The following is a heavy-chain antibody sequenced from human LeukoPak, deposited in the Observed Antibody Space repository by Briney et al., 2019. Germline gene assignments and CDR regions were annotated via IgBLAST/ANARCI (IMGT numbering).Heavy chain of an antibody. CDR1: GFTFSSHW. J-gene: IGHJ4*02. Sequence: GGSLRLSCAASGFTFSSHWMHWVRQTPGKGLVWVSRINTDESKINHADSVKGRFTISRDNAKNMLYLQMNSLRAEDTAVYYCARGGLFKYFFDYWGQGTPVTVSS. CDR2: INTDESKI. V-gene: IGHV3-74*01. D-gene: IGHD2-15*01. CDR3: ARGGLFKYFFDY.